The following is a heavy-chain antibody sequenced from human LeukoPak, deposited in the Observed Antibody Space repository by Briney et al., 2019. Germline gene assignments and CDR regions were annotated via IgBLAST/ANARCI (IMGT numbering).Heavy chain of an antibody. CDR3: ARGRSSTYYYMDV. CDR2: IYYSGST. V-gene: IGHV4-59*01. Sequence: PSETLSLTCTVSGGSISSYYWSWIRPPPGKGLEWVGYIYYSGSTNYNPSLKSRVTISVDTSKNQFSLKLSSVTAADTAVYYCARGRSSTYYYMDVWGKGTTVTVSS. D-gene: IGHD1-26*01. CDR1: GGSISSYY. J-gene: IGHJ6*03.